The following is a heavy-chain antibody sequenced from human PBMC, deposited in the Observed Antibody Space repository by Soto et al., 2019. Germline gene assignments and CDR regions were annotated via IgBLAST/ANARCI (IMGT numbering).Heavy chain of an antibody. D-gene: IGHD3-3*01. CDR1: GYSISTYW. J-gene: IGHJ6*02. Sequence: GEALKISCRASGYSISTYWVAWVRQLPGKGLDLMVIIYTGDSDTRYGTSFQGQVTISADKSINNAYLQWTSLRASDTAIYFCARYITSDFAMCXWGLGTTFTVS. CDR2: IYTGDSDT. CDR3: ARYITSDFAMCX. V-gene: IGHV5-51*01.